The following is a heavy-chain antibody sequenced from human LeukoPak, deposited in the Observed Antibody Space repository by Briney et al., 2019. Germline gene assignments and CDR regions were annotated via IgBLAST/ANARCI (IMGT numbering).Heavy chain of an antibody. Sequence: SVKVSCKASGGTFSSYAISWVRQAPGQGLEWMGGIIPIFGTANYAQKFQGRVTITTDESTSTAYMELSSLRSEDTAVYYCASSSTSCYTRDTCLYYYYYMDVWGKGTTVTVSS. CDR1: GGTFSSYA. CDR2: IIPIFGTA. D-gene: IGHD2-2*02. J-gene: IGHJ6*03. V-gene: IGHV1-69*05. CDR3: ASSSTSCYTRDTCLYYYYYMDV.